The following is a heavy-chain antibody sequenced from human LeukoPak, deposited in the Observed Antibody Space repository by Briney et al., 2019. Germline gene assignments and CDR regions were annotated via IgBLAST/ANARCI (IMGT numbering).Heavy chain of an antibody. V-gene: IGHV3-30*18. J-gene: IGHJ4*02. CDR1: GFTFSSYG. Sequence: PGGSLRLSCAASGFTFSSYGMHWVRQAPGKGLEWVAVISYDGSNKYYADSVKGRFTISRDNSKNTLYLQMNSLRAEDTAVYYCAKDRRALYSMGAAGTCDYWGQGTLVTVSS. CDR3: AKDRRALYSMGAAGTCDY. D-gene: IGHD6-13*01. CDR2: ISYDGSNK.